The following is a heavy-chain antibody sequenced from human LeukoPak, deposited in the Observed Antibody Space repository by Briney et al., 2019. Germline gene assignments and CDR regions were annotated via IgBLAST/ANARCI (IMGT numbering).Heavy chain of an antibody. V-gene: IGHV3-48*03. CDR1: GFTFSSYE. Sequence: AGGSLRLSCAASGFTFSSYEMNWVRQAPGKGLEWVSHISSGGSTIYYADSVKGRFTISRDNAKNSLYLQMNSRRAEDTAVYYCAELGITMIGGVWGKGTTVTVSS. CDR2: ISSGGSTI. D-gene: IGHD3-10*02. J-gene: IGHJ6*04. CDR3: AELGITMIGGV.